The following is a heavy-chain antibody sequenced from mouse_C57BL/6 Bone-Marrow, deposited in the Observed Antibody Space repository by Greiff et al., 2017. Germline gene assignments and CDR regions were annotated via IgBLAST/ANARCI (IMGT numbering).Heavy chain of an antibody. D-gene: IGHD2-2*01. CDR2: IYPRSGNT. V-gene: IGHV1-81*01. J-gene: IGHJ1*03. CDR3: ATYGYHWYFDV. Sequence: VNVVESGAELARPGASVKLSCKASGYTFTSYGISWVKQRTGQGLEWIGEIYPRSGNTYYNEKFKGKATLTADKSSSTAYMELRSLTSEDSAVYFCATYGYHWYFDVWGTGTTVTVSS. CDR1: GYTFTSYG.